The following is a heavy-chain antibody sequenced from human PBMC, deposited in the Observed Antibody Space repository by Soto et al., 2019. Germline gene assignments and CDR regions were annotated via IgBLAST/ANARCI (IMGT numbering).Heavy chain of an antibody. Sequence: EVQLVESGGGLVQPGRSLRLSCAASGFTFSNFWMGWVRQAPGKGLEWVASIKSDGSERSHVDAVRGRFSISRDNARNSLYLQMNCLRADDTAVYYCARDVIWGQGSLVTVSS. V-gene: IGHV3-7*05. CDR2: IKSDGSER. CDR1: GFTFSNFW. CDR3: ARDVI. J-gene: IGHJ4*02.